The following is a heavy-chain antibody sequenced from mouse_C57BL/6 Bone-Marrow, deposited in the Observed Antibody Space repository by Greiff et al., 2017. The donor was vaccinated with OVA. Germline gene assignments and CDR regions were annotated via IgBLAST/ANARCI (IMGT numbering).Heavy chain of an antibody. V-gene: IGHV1-72*01. CDR2: IVHNSGGT. D-gene: IGHD1-1*01. CDR1: GYTFTSYW. CDR3: AREGGTPFAY. J-gene: IGHJ3*01. Sequence: QVQLQQPGAELVKPGASVKLSCKASGYTFTSYWMHWVKQRPGRGLEWIGRIVHNSGGTKYNEKFKSKATLTVDKPSSTAYMQLSSMTSEASAVYYCAREGGTPFAYWGQGTLVTVSA.